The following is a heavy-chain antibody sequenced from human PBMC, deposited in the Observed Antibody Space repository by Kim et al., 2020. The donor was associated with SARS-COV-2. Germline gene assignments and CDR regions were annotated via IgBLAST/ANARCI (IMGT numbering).Heavy chain of an antibody. CDR3: TRDAAMVPDY. Sequence: TNYAASVKGRFTISRDNAKNSLYLQMDSLRAEDTAVYYCTRDAAMVPDYWGQGTLVTVSS. J-gene: IGHJ4*02. V-gene: IGHV3-11*06. D-gene: IGHD3-10*01. CDR2: T.